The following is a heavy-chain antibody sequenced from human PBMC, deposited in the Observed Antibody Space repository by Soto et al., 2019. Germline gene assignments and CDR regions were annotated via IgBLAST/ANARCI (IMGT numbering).Heavy chain of an antibody. J-gene: IGHJ4*02. V-gene: IGHV4-4*02. D-gene: IGHD3-10*01. CDR2: IYHSGNT. CDR1: GGSISSSNW. Sequence: QVQLQESGPGLVKPSGTLSLTCAVSGGSISSSNWWSWVRQPPGKGLDWIGEIYHSGNTNYNPSLKSRVTMAVDKSRNQFSLKLSSVTAADTAVYYCARRWGEGRVDYWGQGTLVTVSS. CDR3: ARRWGEGRVDY.